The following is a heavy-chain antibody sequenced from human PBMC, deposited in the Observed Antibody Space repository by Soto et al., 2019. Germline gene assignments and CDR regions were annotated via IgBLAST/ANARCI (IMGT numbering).Heavy chain of an antibody. CDR3: VRGGGFIAGGMVWFDP. Sequence: NPWETLSLTCAVYGGSLRDYSWSWIRQSPGKGLQWIGEINHRGTTNYNPSLRRRLTISVDTSKNEFSLKLRSVTAADTAVYYCVRGGGFIAGGMVWFDPWGQGTLVTVSS. CDR2: INHRGTT. J-gene: IGHJ5*02. CDR1: GGSLRDYS. V-gene: IGHV4-34*01. D-gene: IGHD6-13*01.